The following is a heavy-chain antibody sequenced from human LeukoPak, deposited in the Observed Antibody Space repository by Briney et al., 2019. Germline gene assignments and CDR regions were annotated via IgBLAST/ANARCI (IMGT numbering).Heavy chain of an antibody. D-gene: IGHD3-10*01. V-gene: IGHV4-39*01. Sequence: SETLSLTCNVSGGSISDNDYSWDWIRQPPGKGLEWMGCIHYSGTTYSNPSLKSRISISVDTSKSQFSLKLRSVTAADTAVYYCASRYYFVSGSYYPFDFWGQGTLVTVSS. CDR3: ASRYYFVSGSYYPFDF. CDR2: IHYSGTT. CDR1: GGSISDNDYS. J-gene: IGHJ4*02.